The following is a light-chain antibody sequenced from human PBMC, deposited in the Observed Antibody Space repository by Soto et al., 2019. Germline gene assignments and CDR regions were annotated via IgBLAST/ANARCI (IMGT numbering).Light chain of an antibody. CDR1: QSVISTY. Sequence: EIVLTQSPGTLSLSPGERATLSCRASQSVISTYLAWYQQKPGQAPRLLIYGASNRATGITDRFTGSGSGTDFTLTISRLGPEDFAVYYCQQYGSSPLTFGGGTKVEIK. V-gene: IGKV3-20*01. CDR2: GAS. CDR3: QQYGSSPLT. J-gene: IGKJ4*01.